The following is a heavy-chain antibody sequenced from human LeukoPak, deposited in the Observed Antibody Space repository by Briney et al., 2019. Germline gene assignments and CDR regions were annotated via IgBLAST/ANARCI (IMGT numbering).Heavy chain of an antibody. CDR2: LIPIFGTA. V-gene: IGHV1-69*13. CDR1: GGTFSSYA. CDR3: ARDVRSSGYYLGTDAFDI. J-gene: IGHJ3*02. Sequence: GASVKVSCKASGGTFSSYAISWVRQAPGGGLEWMGGLIPIFGTANYAQRFQGRVTITADESTSTAYMELSSLRSEDTAVYYCARDVRSSGYYLGTDAFDIWGQRTMVTVSS. D-gene: IGHD3-22*01.